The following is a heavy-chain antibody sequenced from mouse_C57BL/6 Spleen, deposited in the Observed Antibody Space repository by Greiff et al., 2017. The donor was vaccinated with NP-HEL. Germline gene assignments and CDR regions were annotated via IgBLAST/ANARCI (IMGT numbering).Heavy chain of an antibody. CDR3: ARGGTWTY. CDR1: GYTFTSYW. Sequence: VQLQQSGAELVRPGSSVKLSCKASGYTFTSYWMHWVKQRPIQGLEWIGNIDPSDSETHYNQKFKDKATLTVDKSSSTAYMQLSSLTAEDSAVYYCARGGTWTYWGQGTLVTVSA. J-gene: IGHJ3*01. V-gene: IGHV1-52*01. D-gene: IGHD3-3*01. CDR2: IDPSDSET.